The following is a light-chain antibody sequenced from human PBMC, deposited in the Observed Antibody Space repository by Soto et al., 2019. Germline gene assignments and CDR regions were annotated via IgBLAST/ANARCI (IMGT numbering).Light chain of an antibody. CDR2: DVS. Sequence: QSVLTQAPSASGSPGQSITISCTGASSDVGAYNYVSWYQQHPGKAPKLMIYDVSQRPSGVPDRFSGSKSGNTASLTVSGLQAEDEADYYCLAYAVTTHAVFGGGTKLTVL. CDR1: SSDVGAYNY. V-gene: IGLV2-8*01. J-gene: IGLJ2*01. CDR3: LAYAVTTHAV.